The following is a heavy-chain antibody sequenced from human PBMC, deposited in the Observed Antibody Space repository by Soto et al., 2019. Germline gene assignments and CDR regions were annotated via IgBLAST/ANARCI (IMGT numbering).Heavy chain of an antibody. D-gene: IGHD3-10*01. Sequence: QIQLVQSGAEVKKAGASVKVSCKASGYTFTNYGISWVRQALGQGLDWMGWISAYNDNTNYAQNFQGRVTLTTDTSTRTAYMELRSLTSDDTAVYYCAREGYYYGSGSYSPPRYYGMDVWGQGTTVTVFS. CDR2: ISAYNDNT. CDR3: AREGYYYGSGSYSPPRYYGMDV. J-gene: IGHJ6*02. CDR1: GYTFTNYG. V-gene: IGHV1-18*01.